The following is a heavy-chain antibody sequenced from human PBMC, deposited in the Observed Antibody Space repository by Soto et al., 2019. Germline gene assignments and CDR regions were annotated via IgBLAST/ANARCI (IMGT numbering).Heavy chain of an antibody. CDR3: ARESITMIVVVSSWYFDY. V-gene: IGHV1-2*02. D-gene: IGHD3-22*01. CDR2: INPNSGGT. J-gene: IGHJ4*02. Sequence: ASVKVSCKASGYTFTGYYMHWVRQAPGQGLEWMGWINPNSGGTNYAQKFQGRVTMTRDTSISTAYMELSRLRSDDTAVYYCARESITMIVVVSSWYFDYWGQRTLVTVSS. CDR1: GYTFTGYY.